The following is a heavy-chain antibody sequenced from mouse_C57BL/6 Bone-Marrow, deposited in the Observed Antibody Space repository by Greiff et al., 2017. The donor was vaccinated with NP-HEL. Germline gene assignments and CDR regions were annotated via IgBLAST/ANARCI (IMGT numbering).Heavy chain of an antibody. V-gene: IGHV1-82*01. D-gene: IGHD3-1*01. CDR3: ASGLAWFAY. Sequence: QVQLQQSGPELVKPGASVKISCKASGYAFSSSWMNWVKQRPGKGLEWIGRIYPGDGDTNYNGKFKGKATLTAAQSSSTAYMQLSSLTSEDSAVYFCASGLAWFAYWGQGTLVTVSA. J-gene: IGHJ3*01. CDR2: IYPGDGDT. CDR1: GYAFSSSW.